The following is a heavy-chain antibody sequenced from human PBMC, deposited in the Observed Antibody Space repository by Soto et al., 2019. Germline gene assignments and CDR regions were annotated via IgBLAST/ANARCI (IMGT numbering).Heavy chain of an antibody. CDR2: ISSNGSTI. CDR3: AREAAAAGYNWFDP. V-gene: IGHV3-48*03. J-gene: IGHJ5*02. D-gene: IGHD6-13*01. CDR1: GFTFSSYE. Sequence: PGGSLRLSCAASGFTFSSYEMNWVRQAPGKGLEWVSYISSNGSTIYYADSVKGRFTISRDNAKNSLYLQMNSLRAEDTAVYYCAREAAAAGYNWFDPWGQGTLVTVSS.